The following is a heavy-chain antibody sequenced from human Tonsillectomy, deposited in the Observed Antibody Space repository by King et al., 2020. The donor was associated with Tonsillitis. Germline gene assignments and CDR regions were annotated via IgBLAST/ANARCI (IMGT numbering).Heavy chain of an antibody. CDR3: AQELEF. CDR2: ISNDGSKS. V-gene: IGHV3-30*18. D-gene: IGHD3-3*01. CDR1: GFTFSSSG. Sequence: VQLVESGGGVVQPGRSQRLSCAASGFTFSSSGMHWVRQAPGKGLEWVAVISNDGSKSFYADSVKGRFIISRDNSKNTLYLQMNSLRAEDTAVYYCAQELEFWGQGTLVTVSS. J-gene: IGHJ4*02.